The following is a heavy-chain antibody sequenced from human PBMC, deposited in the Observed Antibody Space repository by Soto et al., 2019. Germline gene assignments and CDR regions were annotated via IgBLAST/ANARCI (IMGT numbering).Heavy chain of an antibody. CDR1: GFTFSSYW. CDR2: IMSDGSGT. CDR3: ARSRGSGGVEYNMDV. Sequence: EVQLVESGGGLVQPGGSLRLSCAASGFTFSSYWMHWVRQGPGEGLVWVSRIMSDGSGTTYADAVKGRFTISRDNAKNTLYLQMNSLRAEDTAVYHCARSRGSGGVEYNMDVWGQGTKVTVS. J-gene: IGHJ6*01. V-gene: IGHV3-74*01. D-gene: IGHD3-16*01.